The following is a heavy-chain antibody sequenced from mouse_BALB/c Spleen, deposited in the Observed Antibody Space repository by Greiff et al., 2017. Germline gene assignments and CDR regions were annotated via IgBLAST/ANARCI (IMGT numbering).Heavy chain of an antibody. J-gene: IGHJ4*01. CDR2: ISSGGST. CDR1: GFTFSSYA. Sequence: EVQLVESGGGLVKPGGSLKLSCAASGFTFSSYAMSWVRQTPEKRLEWVASISSGGSTYYPDSVKGRFTISRDNARNILYLQMSSLRSEDTAMYYCARVVATYYYAMDYWGQGTSVTVSS. CDR3: ARVVATYYYAMDY. V-gene: IGHV5-6-5*01. D-gene: IGHD1-1*01.